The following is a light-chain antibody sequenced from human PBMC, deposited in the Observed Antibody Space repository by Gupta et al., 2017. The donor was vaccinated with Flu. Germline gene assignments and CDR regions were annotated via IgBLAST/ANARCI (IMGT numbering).Light chain of an antibody. J-gene: IGLJ1*01. CDR2: DFS. CDR1: SSNIGSYT. V-gene: IGLV1-44*01. CDR3: AVWDDSLSGHYV. Sequence: QSALTQPPSASGTPGQRVTFSCSGSSSNIGSYTVDWYQQPPGTAPKLLIYDFSQRPSGVPDRFSGSKSGTSASLAISGLQAEDEADYYCAVWDDSLSGHYVFGSGTKVTVL.